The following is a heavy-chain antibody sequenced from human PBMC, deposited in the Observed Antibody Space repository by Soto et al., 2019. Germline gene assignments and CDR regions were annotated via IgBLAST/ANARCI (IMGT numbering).Heavy chain of an antibody. Sequence: PSETLSHTCTVSGGSISSSSYYWGWIRQPPGKGLEWIGSLYYSGSTYYNPSLKSRVTISVDTSKNQFSLKLSSVTATDTAVYYCARQIEERWNYDAFDIWGQGTMVTVSS. J-gene: IGHJ3*02. CDR3: ARQIEERWNYDAFDI. D-gene: IGHD1-7*01. CDR1: GGSISSSSYY. CDR2: LYYSGST. V-gene: IGHV4-39*01.